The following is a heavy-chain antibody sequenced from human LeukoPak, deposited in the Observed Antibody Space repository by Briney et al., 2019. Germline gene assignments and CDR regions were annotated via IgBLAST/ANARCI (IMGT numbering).Heavy chain of an antibody. J-gene: IGHJ5*02. Sequence: GGSLRLSCAASGFTLSSFGMNWVRQAPGKGLEWVSYIGTTTSTIYYADSVKGRFTISRDNAKNSLYLQMNSLRAEDAAVYYCARDNGRTYNWFDPWGQGPLVTVSS. V-gene: IGHV3-48*04. CDR1: GFTLSSFG. CDR2: IGTTTSTI. D-gene: IGHD1-7*01. CDR3: ARDNGRTYNWFDP.